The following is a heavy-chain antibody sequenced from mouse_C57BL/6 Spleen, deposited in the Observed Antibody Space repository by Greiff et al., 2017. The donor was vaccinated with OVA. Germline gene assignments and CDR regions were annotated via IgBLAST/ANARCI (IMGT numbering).Heavy chain of an antibody. CDR1: GYTFTSYW. V-gene: IGHV1-59*01. Sequence: QVQLQQSGAELVRPGTSVKLSCKASGYTFTSYWMHWVKQRPGQGLEWIGVIDPSDSYTNYNQKFKGKATLTVDTSSSTAYMQLSSLTSEDSAVYYCARWGTTVASYWGQGTTLTVSS. J-gene: IGHJ2*01. CDR3: ARWGTTVASY. CDR2: IDPSDSYT. D-gene: IGHD1-1*01.